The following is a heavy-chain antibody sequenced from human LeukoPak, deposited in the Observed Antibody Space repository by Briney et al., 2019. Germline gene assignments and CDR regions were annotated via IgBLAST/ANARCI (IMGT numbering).Heavy chain of an antibody. Sequence: SETLSLTCTVSGDSITNHYWSWIRQPPGKGLEWIGDINYSGSTNYNPSLKSRVTISVDSSKRHFSLKLTSVTATDTAVYYCARLVTRGYYDSSGRRIDAFDIWGQGTMVTVSS. CDR3: ARLVTRGYYDSSGRRIDAFDI. CDR1: GDSITNHY. J-gene: IGHJ3*02. D-gene: IGHD3-22*01. V-gene: IGHV4-59*11. CDR2: INYSGST.